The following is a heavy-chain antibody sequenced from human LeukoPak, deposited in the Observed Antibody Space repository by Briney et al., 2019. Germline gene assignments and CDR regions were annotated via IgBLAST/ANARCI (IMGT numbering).Heavy chain of an antibody. J-gene: IGHJ5*02. CDR3: ARASTVDGTRGWFDP. Sequence: SETLSLTCTGSGVPISCYYWSWIRQPPGKGLEWVGYIYYSGSTNYNPPLKSRVTITVNTPKNQLSLKQSAVTAADTAVYSCARASTVDGTRGWFDPWGQGTLVTVSS. CDR2: IYYSGST. CDR1: GVPISCYY. V-gene: IGHV4-59*01. D-gene: IGHD6-19*01.